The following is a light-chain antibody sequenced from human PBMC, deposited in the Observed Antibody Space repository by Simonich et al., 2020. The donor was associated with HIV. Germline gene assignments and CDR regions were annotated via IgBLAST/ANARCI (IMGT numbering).Light chain of an antibody. CDR1: SSNIGSNT. CDR2: RNN. CDR3: AAWDDSLNGPV. J-gene: IGLJ2*01. Sequence: QSVLTQPPSASGTPGQRVTISCSGSSSNIGSNTVDWYQQLPGTPPKVLIYRNNQRPYGVPDRFSGSKSGTSASLAISGLQSEDEADYYCAAWDDSLNGPVFGGGTKLTVL. V-gene: IGLV1-44*01.